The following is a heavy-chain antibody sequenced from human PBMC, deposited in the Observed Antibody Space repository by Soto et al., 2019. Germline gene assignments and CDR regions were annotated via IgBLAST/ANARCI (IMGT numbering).Heavy chain of an antibody. V-gene: IGHV4-61*01. D-gene: IGHD3-3*01. CDR1: GASVSNIIHY. CDR2: VHSSGIT. Sequence: SETLSLTCSVSGASVSNIIHYWSWIRQPPGKGLEWIGCVHSSGITNYSPPLKSRVTISLDTSKNQFSLRLDSLTAADTAVYYCARGLGYETPYWGQG. J-gene: IGHJ4*02. CDR3: ARGLGYETPY.